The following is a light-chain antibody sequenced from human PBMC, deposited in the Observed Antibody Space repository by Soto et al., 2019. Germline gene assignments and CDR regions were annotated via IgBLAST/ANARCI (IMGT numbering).Light chain of an antibody. CDR2: GAS. CDR3: QQYNNWYTFGQGTKLGT. CDR1: QSVSSN. V-gene: IGKV3-15*01. J-gene: IGKJ2*01. Sequence: EIVMTQSPATLSVSPGERATLSCRASQSVSSNLAWYQQKPGQAPRLLIYGASTRVTGIPARFSGSGSGTEFTLTISSLQSEDFAVYYCQQYNNWYTFGQGTKLGTFGQGTKLEIK.